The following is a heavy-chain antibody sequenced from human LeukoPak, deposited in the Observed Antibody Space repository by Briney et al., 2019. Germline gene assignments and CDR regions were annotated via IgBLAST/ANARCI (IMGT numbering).Heavy chain of an antibody. CDR1: GFTFSSYW. J-gene: IGHJ4*02. CDR2: IKQDGSEK. V-gene: IGHV3-7*04. Sequence: GGSLRLSCAASGFTFSSYWMTWVRQAPGKGLEGVGDIKQDGSEKHYVDSVKGRFTISRKNAKNTLYLQMDSLRAEDTAVYYCARDRESLISSDWGQGTLVTVSS. CDR3: ARDRESLISSD. D-gene: IGHD3-10*01.